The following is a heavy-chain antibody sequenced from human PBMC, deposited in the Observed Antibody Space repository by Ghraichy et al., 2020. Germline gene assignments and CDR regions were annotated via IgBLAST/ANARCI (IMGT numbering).Heavy chain of an antibody. CDR3: ARGPIAAAGYDYFDY. J-gene: IGHJ4*02. CDR1: GGTFSSYA. CDR2: IIPIFGTA. Sequence: SVKVSCKASGGTFSSYAISWVRQAPGQGLEWMGGIIPIFGTANYAQKFQGRVTITADESTSTAYMELSSLRSEDTAVYYCARGPIAAAGYDYFDYWGQGTLVTVSS. V-gene: IGHV1-69*13. D-gene: IGHD6-13*01.